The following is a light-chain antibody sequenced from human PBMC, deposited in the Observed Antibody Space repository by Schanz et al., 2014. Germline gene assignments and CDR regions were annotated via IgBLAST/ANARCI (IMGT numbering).Light chain of an antibody. V-gene: IGLV1-47*01. CDR1: SSNIVSNY. CDR2: RNS. Sequence: QSVLTQPPSASGTPGQRVTISCSGSSSNIVSNYVYWYQQVPGTAPKLLIYRNSQRPSGVSDRFSGSKSGTSASLAISGLQAEDEADYYCTSYGGSSTLYVFGSGTKLTVL. J-gene: IGLJ1*01. CDR3: TSYGGSSTLYV.